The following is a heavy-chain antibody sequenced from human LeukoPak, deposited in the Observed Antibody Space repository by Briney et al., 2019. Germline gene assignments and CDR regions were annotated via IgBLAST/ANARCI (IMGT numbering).Heavy chain of an antibody. D-gene: IGHD3-22*01. CDR3: ACRPKWLNAFDI. CDR2: IYHSGST. V-gene: IGHV4-30-2*01. J-gene: IGHJ3*02. CDR1: GGSISSGGYS. Sequence: KASETLSLTCAVSGGSISSGGYSWSWIRQPPGKGLEWIGYIYHSGSTYYNPSLKSRVTISVDRSKNQFSLKLSSVTAADTAVYYCACRPKWLNAFDIWGQGTMVTVSS.